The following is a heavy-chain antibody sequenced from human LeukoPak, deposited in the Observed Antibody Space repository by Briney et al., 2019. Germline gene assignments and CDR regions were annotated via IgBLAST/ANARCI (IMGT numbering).Heavy chain of an antibody. J-gene: IGHJ1*01. CDR2: INHSGST. Sequence: PSETLSLTCAVYGGSFSGYYWSWIRQPPGKGLEWIGEINHSGSTNYNPSLKSRVTISVDTSKNQFSLKLSSVTAADTAVYCCARRGIAARKYFQHWGQGTLVTVSS. V-gene: IGHV4-34*01. CDR3: ARRGIAARKYFQH. CDR1: GGSFSGYY. D-gene: IGHD6-6*01.